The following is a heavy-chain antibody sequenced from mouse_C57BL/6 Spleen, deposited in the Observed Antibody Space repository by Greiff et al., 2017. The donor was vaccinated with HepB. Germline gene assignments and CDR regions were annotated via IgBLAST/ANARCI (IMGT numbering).Heavy chain of an antibody. J-gene: IGHJ3*01. CDR2: IYPSDSET. D-gene: IGHD2-2*01. CDR1: GYTFTSYW. CDR3: ARNGYDPAWFAY. V-gene: IGHV1-61*01. Sequence: QVQLQQPGAELVRPGSSVKLSCKASGYTFTSYWMDWVKQRPGQGLEWIGNIYPSDSETHYNQKFKDKATLTVDKSSSTAYMQLSSLPSEDSAVYYCARNGYDPAWFAYWGQGTLVTVSA.